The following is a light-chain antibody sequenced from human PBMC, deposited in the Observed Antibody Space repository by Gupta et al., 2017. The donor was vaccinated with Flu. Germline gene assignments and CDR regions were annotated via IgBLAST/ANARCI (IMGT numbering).Light chain of an antibody. CDR3: QQDNNWPLT. CDR2: GAS. Sequence: EIVMTQSPATLSVSPGERATLSCRASQSVSSNLAWYQQKPGQAPRLLIYGASTRATGLPARFSGSGSGTEFTLTISILQSEDFAVYYCQQDNNWPLTFGGGTKVEIK. J-gene: IGKJ4*01. CDR1: QSVSSN. V-gene: IGKV3-15*01.